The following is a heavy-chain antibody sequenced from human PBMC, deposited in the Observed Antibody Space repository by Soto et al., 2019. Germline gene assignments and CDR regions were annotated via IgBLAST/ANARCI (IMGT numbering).Heavy chain of an antibody. CDR3: ARVRVWYGDLDRASYYYMDV. D-gene: IGHD4-17*01. J-gene: IGHJ6*03. CDR1: GFTFSSYW. CDR2: INSDGSST. V-gene: IGHV3-74*01. Sequence: GGSLRLSCAASGFTFSSYWMHWVRQAPGKGLVWVSRINSDGSSTSYADSVKGRFTISRDNAKNTLYLQMNSLRAEDTAVYYCARVRVWYGDLDRASYYYMDVWGKGTTVTVSS.